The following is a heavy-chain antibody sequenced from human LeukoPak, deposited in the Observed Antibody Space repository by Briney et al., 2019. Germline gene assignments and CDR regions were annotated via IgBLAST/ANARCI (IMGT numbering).Heavy chain of an antibody. Sequence: PGRSLRLSCAASGFTFDDYAMHWVRQAPGKGLEWVSGISWNSGSIGYADSVKGRFTISRDNAKNSLYLQMNSLRAEDMALYYCVKDMGSSGWYYFDYWGQGTLVTVSS. J-gene: IGHJ4*02. CDR3: VKDMGSSGWYYFDY. CDR2: ISWNSGSI. V-gene: IGHV3-9*03. D-gene: IGHD6-19*01. CDR1: GFTFDDYA.